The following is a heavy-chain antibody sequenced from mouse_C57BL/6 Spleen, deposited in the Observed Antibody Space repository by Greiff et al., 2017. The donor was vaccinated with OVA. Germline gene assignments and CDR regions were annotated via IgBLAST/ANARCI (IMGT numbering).Heavy chain of an antibody. D-gene: IGHD2-4*01. CDR3: CRGGISHPYYFDY. CDR2: INPSSGYT. CDR1: GYTFTSYT. Sequence: VQVVESGAELARPGASVKMSCKASGYTFTSYTMHWVKQRPGQGLEWIGYINPSSGYTKYNQKFKDKATLTADKSSSTAYMQLSSLTSEDSAVYYCCRGGISHPYYFDYWGQGTTLTVSS. J-gene: IGHJ2*01. V-gene: IGHV1-4*01.